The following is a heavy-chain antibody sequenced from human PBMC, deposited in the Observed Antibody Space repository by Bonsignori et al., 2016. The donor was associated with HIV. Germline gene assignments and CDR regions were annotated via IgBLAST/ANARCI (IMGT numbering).Heavy chain of an antibody. CDR2: IIPIFGTA. V-gene: IGHV1-69*13. J-gene: IGHJ4*02. CDR3: AREGLGYCSSTSCYIGPYYFDY. CDR1: GGTFSSYA. Sequence: SVKVSCKASGGTFSSYAISWVRQAPGQGLEWMGGIIPIFGTANYAQKFQGRVTITADESTSTAYMELSSLRSEDTAVYYCAREGLGYCSSTSCYIGPYYFDYWGQGTLVTVSS. D-gene: IGHD2-2*02.